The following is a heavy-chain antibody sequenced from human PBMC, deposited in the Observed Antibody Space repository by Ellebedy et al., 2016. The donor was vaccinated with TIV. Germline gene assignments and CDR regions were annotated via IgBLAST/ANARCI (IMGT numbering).Heavy chain of an antibody. Sequence: GESLKISCAASGFTFSSYEMKWVRQAPGKGLEWVSYISSSGSAIYYADSVKGRFSISRDNAKNSLYLHLNSLRAKDTAVYYCARFKHYYGMDVWGQGTTVTVSS. J-gene: IGHJ6*02. CDR2: ISSSGSAI. V-gene: IGHV3-48*03. CDR1: GFTFSSYE. CDR3: ARFKHYYGMDV.